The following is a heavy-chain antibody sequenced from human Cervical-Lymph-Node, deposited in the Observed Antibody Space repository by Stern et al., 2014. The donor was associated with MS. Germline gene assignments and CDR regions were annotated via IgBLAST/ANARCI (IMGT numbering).Heavy chain of an antibody. CDR2: IYYSGST. J-gene: IGHJ4*02. CDR1: GGSISSSSYY. V-gene: IGHV4-39*01. Sequence: QLQLQESGPGLVKPSETLSLTCTVSGGSISSSSYYWGWIRQPPGKGLEWIGSIYYSGSTYYNTSLKSRVTISVDTSTNQFSLELSSVTAADTAVYYCARQSTVTLDYFDYWGQGTLVTVSS. CDR3: ARQSTVTLDYFDY. D-gene: IGHD4-11*01.